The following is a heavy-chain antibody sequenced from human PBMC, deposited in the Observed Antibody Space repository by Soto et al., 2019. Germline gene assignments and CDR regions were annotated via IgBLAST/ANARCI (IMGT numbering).Heavy chain of an antibody. D-gene: IGHD5-18*01. CDR1: GFTVSSNY. J-gene: IGHJ4*02. CDR2: IYSGGST. CDR3: ARSPYSYGPSDY. V-gene: IGHV3-66*01. Sequence: EVQLVESGGGWVQPGGSLRLSCAASGFTVSSNYMSWVRQAPGKGLEWVSVIYSGGSTYYADSVKGRFTISRDNSKNTLYLQMNSLRAEDTAVYYCARSPYSYGPSDYWGQGPLVTVSS.